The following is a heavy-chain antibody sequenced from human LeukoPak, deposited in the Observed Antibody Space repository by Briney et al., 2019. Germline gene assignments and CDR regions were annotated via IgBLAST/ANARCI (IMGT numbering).Heavy chain of an antibody. D-gene: IGHD5-24*01. CDR1: GFSFSDHD. Sequence: KPRPSLRLSCAASGFSFSDHDIGCVRQPPGKWLELVSSITSYTQTYYADSLRGRLIVSRDNTPHALLLKILKPRGDDTGIYYCARDRSDRDGFDLWGQGTLVNVSS. J-gene: IGHJ3*01. V-gene: IGHV3-69-1*02. CDR3: ARDRSDRDGFDL. CDR2: ITSYTQT.